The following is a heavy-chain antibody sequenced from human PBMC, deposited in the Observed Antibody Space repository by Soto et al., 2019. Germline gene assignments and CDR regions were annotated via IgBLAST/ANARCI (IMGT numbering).Heavy chain of an antibody. Sequence: PSETLSLTCTVSGGSISSYYWSWIRQPAGKGLEWIGRIYTSGSTNYNPSLKSRVTMSVDTSKNQFSLKLSSVTAADTAVYYCARDDGHCSSTSCYFLDYWGQGTLVTVSS. CDR3: ARDDGHCSSTSCYFLDY. D-gene: IGHD2-2*01. V-gene: IGHV4-4*07. CDR1: GGSISSYY. CDR2: IYTSGST. J-gene: IGHJ4*02.